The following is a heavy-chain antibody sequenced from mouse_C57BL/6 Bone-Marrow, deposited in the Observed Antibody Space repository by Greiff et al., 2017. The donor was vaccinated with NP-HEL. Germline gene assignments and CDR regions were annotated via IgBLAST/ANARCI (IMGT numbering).Heavy chain of an antibody. CDR1: GYTFTDYE. CDR3: TRVDGYYHYFDY. Sequence: QVQLQQSGAELVRPGASVTLSCKASGYTFTDYEMHWVKQTPVHGLEWIGAIDPETGGTAYNQKFKGKARLTADKSSSTAYMELRSLTSEDSAVYYCTRVDGYYHYFDYWGQGTTLTVSS. CDR2: IDPETGGT. V-gene: IGHV1-15*01. J-gene: IGHJ2*01. D-gene: IGHD2-3*01.